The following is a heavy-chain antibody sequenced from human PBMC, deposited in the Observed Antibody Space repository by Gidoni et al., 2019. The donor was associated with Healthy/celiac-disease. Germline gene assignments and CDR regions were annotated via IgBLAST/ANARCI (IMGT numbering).Heavy chain of an antibody. CDR1: GFTSSSYS. CDR2: ISSSSSYI. CDR3: ARDPVAYYDILTGGDFDY. V-gene: IGHV3-21*01. J-gene: IGHJ4*02. D-gene: IGHD3-9*01. Sequence: EVQLVESGGGLVKPGGSLSLSCAASGFTSSSYSMNWVRQAPGKGLEWVSSISSSSSYIYYADSVKGRFTISRDNAKNSLYLQMNSLRAEDTAVYYCARDPVAYYDILTGGDFDYWGQGTLVTVSS.